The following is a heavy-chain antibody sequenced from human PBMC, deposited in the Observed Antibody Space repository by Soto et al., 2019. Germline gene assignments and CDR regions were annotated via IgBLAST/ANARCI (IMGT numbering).Heavy chain of an antibody. D-gene: IGHD1-1*01. Sequence: EVQLVESGGGLVQPGGSLELSCAASGFTLSDSSVNWVRQASGKGLEWVGRIASKTDSEGTVYAASVKGRITVARDDSKNTVYLQMGSLKTEDTAVYYCMSWNAGLSAEQWGQGALVTVSS. CDR1: GFTLSDSS. CDR3: MSWNAGLSAEQ. J-gene: IGHJ4*02. CDR2: IASKTDSEGT. V-gene: IGHV3-73*02.